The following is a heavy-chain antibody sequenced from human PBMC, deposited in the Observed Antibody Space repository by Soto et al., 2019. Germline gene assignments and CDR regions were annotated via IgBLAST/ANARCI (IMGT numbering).Heavy chain of an antibody. D-gene: IGHD3-16*01. Sequence: QVQLVQSAAEVKKPGASVKVTCKASGYTFIRYGITWVRQAPGQGLEWVGWISPYNDYTEYAQKFQGRVTKTTATSTRTATMALRGLRSDDAAVYYCARGGYYEIFWKKLHYYGLDVWGPGTTVTVSS. CDR3: ARGGYYEIFWKKLHYYGLDV. V-gene: IGHV1-18*01. J-gene: IGHJ6*02. CDR2: ISPYNDYT. CDR1: GYTFIRYG.